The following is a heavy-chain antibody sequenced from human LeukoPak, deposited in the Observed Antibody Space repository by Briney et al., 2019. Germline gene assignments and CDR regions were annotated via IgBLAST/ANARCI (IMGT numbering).Heavy chain of an antibody. Sequence: ASVKVSCKASGGTFSSYGISWVRQAPGQGLEWMGWISAYNGNTNYAQKPQGRVTMTTDTSTSTAYMELRSLRSEDTAVYYCARDENAFDIWGQGTMVTVSS. V-gene: IGHV1-18*01. CDR3: ARDENAFDI. CDR2: ISAYNGNT. CDR1: GGTFSSYG. J-gene: IGHJ3*02.